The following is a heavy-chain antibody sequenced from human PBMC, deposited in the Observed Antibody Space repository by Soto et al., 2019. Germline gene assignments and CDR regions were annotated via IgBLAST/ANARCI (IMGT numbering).Heavy chain of an antibody. V-gene: IGHV1-69*02. CDR3: ARSSGRSGPIVLDY. J-gene: IGHJ4*02. D-gene: IGHD3-3*01. Sequence: QVQLVQSGAEVKKPGSSVKVSCKASGGTFSSYTISWVRQAPGQGLEWMGRIIPILGIANYAQKFQGRVTITADKATSTAYMELSSLRSEDTAVYYCARSSGRSGPIVLDYWGQGTLVTVSS. CDR2: IIPILGIA. CDR1: GGTFSSYT.